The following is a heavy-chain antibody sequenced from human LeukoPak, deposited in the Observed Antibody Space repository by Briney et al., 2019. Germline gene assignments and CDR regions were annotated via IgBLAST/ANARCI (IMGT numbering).Heavy chain of an antibody. V-gene: IGHV3-9*01. D-gene: IGHD1-26*01. J-gene: IGHJ6*02. Sequence: PGRSLRLSCAASGFTFDDYAMHWVRQAPGKGLEWVSGISWNSGSIGYADSVKGRFTISRDNAKNSLYLQMNSLRAEDTALYYCAKSGSYSDYYYGMDVWGQGTTVTVSS. CDR2: ISWNSGSI. CDR3: AKSGSYSDYYYGMDV. CDR1: GFTFDDYA.